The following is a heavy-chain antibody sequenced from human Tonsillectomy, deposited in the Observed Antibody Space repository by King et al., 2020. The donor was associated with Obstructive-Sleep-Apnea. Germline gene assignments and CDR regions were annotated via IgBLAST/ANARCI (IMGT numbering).Heavy chain of an antibody. CDR1: GGSISSGGYY. CDR3: VRDRGYSGYVDY. CDR2: IYYSGST. J-gene: IGHJ4*02. D-gene: IGHD5-12*01. V-gene: IGHV4-31*03. Sequence: VQLQESGPGLVKPSQTLSLTCTVSGGSISSGGYYWSWIRQHPGKGLEWIGYIYYSGSTYYSPSLKSRVTISVDTSKNQFSLKLSSVTAADTAVYYCVRDRGYSGYVDYWGQGTLVTVSS.